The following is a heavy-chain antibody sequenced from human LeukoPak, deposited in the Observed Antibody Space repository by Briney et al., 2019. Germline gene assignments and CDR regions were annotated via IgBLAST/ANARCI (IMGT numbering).Heavy chain of an antibody. CDR3: ARVGVDFWSGYWFDI. CDR2: VQYTGST. V-gene: IGHV4-59*01. Sequence: SETLSLTCSVSGVSISSYSWSWLRQAPGKGLEWIASVQYTGSTTYNPSLRSRLTISVDTSKSQFSLQLSSVTAADTAVYYCARVGVDFWSGYWFDIWGQGTMVTVSS. CDR1: GVSISSYS. J-gene: IGHJ3*02. D-gene: IGHD3-3*01.